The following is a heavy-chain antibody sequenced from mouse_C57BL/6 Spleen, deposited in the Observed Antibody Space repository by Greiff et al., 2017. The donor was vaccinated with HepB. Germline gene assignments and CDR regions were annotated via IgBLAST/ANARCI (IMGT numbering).Heavy chain of an antibody. V-gene: IGHV2-6*01. CDR2: IWGVGST. D-gene: IGHD2-12*01. Sequence: VKVVESGPGLVAPSQSLSITCTVSGFSLTSYGVDWVRQSPGKGLEWLGVIWGVGSTNYNSALKSRLSISKDNSKSQVFLKMNSLQTDDTAMYYCARNDDGYAMDYWGQGTSVTVSS. CDR3: ARNDDGYAMDY. J-gene: IGHJ4*01. CDR1: GFSLTSYG.